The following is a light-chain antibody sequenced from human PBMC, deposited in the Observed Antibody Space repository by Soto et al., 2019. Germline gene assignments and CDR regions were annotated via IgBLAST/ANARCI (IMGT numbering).Light chain of an antibody. V-gene: IGKV3-15*01. CDR1: HSISSN. CDR2: GAS. Sequence: ELVMTQSPATLSVSPGERATLSCRASHSISSNLAWYQQKPGQAPRLLICGASTRATGIPARFSGSGSGTEFTLTISSLQSEDFAVYYCPQYNSWPLTFGGGTKVEI. J-gene: IGKJ4*01. CDR3: PQYNSWPLT.